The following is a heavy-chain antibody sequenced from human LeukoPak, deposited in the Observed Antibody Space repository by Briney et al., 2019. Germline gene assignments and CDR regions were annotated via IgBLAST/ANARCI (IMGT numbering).Heavy chain of an antibody. CDR2: MSYDGSNK. Sequence: GWSLRLSCAASGFTFSSYAMHWVRQAPGKGLEWLTHMSYDGSNKYYTDSVKGRFTISRDNSKDTLYLQMNSLRAEDTAVYYCARSTPAYSYGVDYWGQGTLVTVSS. V-gene: IGHV3-30-3*01. CDR3: ARSTPAYSYGVDY. J-gene: IGHJ4*02. D-gene: IGHD5-18*01. CDR1: GFTFSSYA.